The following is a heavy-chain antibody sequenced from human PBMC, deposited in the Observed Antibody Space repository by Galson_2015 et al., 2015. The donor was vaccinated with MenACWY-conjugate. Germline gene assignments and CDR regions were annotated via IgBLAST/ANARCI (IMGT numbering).Heavy chain of an antibody. CDR2: IKQDGSDK. V-gene: IGHV3-7*03. CDR3: ARWAYCSGGSCYFYDS. Sequence: SLSLSCAASGFTFSSHWMSWVRQAPGKGLEWVANIKQDGSDKYYVDSVKGRFTISRDNAKNSLYLQMNSLRAEDTAIYYCARWAYCSGGSCYFYDSWGQGTLVTVSS. J-gene: IGHJ4*02. D-gene: IGHD2-15*01. CDR1: GFTFSSHW.